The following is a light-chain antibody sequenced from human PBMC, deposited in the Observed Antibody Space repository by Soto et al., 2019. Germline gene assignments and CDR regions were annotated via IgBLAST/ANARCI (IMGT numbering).Light chain of an antibody. J-gene: IGLJ3*02. CDR2: LEGSGTY. Sequence: QSVLTQSSSAPASLGSSVKLTCTLSSGHRTYIIAWHQQQPGKAPRYLMKLEGSGTYNKGSGVPDRFSGSSSGADRYLTISIHQFEDEADYYRDTCDSITWVFGGGTQLTVL. CDR3: DTCDSITWV. V-gene: IGLV4-60*02. CDR1: SGHRTYI.